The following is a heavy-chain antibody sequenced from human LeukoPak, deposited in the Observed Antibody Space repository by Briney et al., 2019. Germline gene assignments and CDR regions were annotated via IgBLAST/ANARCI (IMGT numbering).Heavy chain of an antibody. J-gene: IGHJ4*02. CDR1: GFTLSTYA. CDR2: IRGSGDST. V-gene: IGHV3-23*01. Sequence: PGGSLRLSCAASGFTLSTYAVSWVRQAPGKGLEWVSTIRGSGDSTYYADSVKGRFTISRDNSKDTLYLQMNSLRAEDTAVYYCAKPRAAYYYDSSGYHTVDYWGQGTLVTVSS. CDR3: AKPRAAYYYDSSGYHTVDY. D-gene: IGHD3-22*01.